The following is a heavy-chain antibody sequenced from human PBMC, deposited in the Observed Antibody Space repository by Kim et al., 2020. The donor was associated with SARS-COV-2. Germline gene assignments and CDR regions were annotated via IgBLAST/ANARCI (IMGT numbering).Heavy chain of an antibody. CDR2: IWYDGSNK. CDR1: GFTFSSYG. D-gene: IGHD2-21*01. J-gene: IGHJ4*02. V-gene: IGHV3-33*01. Sequence: GGSLRLSCAASGFTFSSYGMHWVRQAPGKGLEWVAVIWYDGSNKYYADSVKGRFTISRDNSKNTLYLQMNSLRAEDTAVYYCARPSRAYCGGDCYYYFDYWGQGTLVTVSS. CDR3: ARPSRAYCGGDCYYYFDY.